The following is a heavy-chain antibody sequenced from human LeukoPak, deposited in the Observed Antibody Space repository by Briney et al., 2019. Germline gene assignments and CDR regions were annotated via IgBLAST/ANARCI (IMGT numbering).Heavy chain of an antibody. CDR1: GYTFTSYD. V-gene: IGHV1-8*01. Sequence: ASVKVSCKASGYTFTSYDINWVRQATGQGLEWMGWMNPNSGNTGYAQKFQGRVTMTRDTSTSTVYMELSSLRSEDTAVYYCAVVPAATPAYYFDYWGQGILVTVSS. D-gene: IGHD2-2*01. J-gene: IGHJ4*02. CDR2: MNPNSGNT. CDR3: AVVPAATPAYYFDY.